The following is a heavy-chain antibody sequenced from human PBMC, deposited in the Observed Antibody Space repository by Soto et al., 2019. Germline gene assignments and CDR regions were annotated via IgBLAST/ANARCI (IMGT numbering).Heavy chain of an antibody. Sequence: SETQPLTWTVAGGSISSYYWSWIRQPPGKGLEWIGYIYYSGSTNYNPSLKSRVTISVDTSKNTLYLQMNSLRAEDTAVYYCARDSGDYGAYDYWGQGTLVTVSS. CDR1: GGSISSYY. CDR3: ARDSGDYGAYDY. J-gene: IGHJ4*02. CDR2: IYYSGST. D-gene: IGHD4-17*01. V-gene: IGHV4-59*12.